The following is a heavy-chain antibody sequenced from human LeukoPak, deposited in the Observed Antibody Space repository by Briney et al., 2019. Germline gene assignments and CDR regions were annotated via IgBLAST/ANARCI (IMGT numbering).Heavy chain of an antibody. CDR1: GGSFTGYY. V-gene: IGHV4-34*01. D-gene: IGHD3-10*01. CDR3: ANWYYYGSGNSPRRGPPFDY. J-gene: IGHJ4*02. Sequence: SGTLSLTCAVYGGSFTGYYWSWIRQPPGKGLEWIGEINQSGRTNYNPSLKSRVTISADTSKNQFSLKLSSVIAADTAVYYCANWYYYGSGNSPRRGPPFDYWGQGTLVTVSS. CDR2: INQSGRT.